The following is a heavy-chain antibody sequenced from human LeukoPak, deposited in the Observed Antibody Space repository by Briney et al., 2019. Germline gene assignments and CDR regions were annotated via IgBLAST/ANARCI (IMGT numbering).Heavy chain of an antibody. V-gene: IGHV3-23*01. CDR1: GFTFSSYA. Sequence: GGSLRLSCAASGFTFSSYAMSWVRQAPGKGLEWVSAISGSGGSTYYADSVKGRFNISRENSKNTLYLQMNSLRAEDTAVYYCAKDTHWVDLFDYWGQGTLVTVSS. CDR2: ISGSGGST. CDR3: AKDTHWVDLFDY. D-gene: IGHD5-12*01. J-gene: IGHJ4*02.